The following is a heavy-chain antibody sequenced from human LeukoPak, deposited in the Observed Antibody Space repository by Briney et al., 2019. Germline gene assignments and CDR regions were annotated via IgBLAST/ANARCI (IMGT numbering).Heavy chain of an antibody. CDR2: IYYNGST. V-gene: IGHV4-59*01. Sequence: SETLSLTCTVPGGSISSYYWSWIRQPPGHGLEWIGYIYYNGSTNYNPSLKSRVTISVDTSKNQFSLKLSSVTAADTAVYYCATKGPSDAFDIWGQGTMVTVSS. CDR1: GGSISSYY. CDR3: ATKGPSDAFDI. J-gene: IGHJ3*02.